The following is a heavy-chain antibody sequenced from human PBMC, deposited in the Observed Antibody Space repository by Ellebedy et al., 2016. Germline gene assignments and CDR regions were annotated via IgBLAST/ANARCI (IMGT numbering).Heavy chain of an antibody. CDR3: ARALYSGYDFDAFEI. CDR1: GGSLSGYY. D-gene: IGHD5-12*01. Sequence: GSLRLXXALHGGSLSGYYWNWIRQSPGKGLEWIGQITESGVTTYNPSLKSRVSMSVDTSRKQVSLSLRYVTAADTAVYYCARALYSGYDFDAFEIWGRGTTVTVSS. V-gene: IGHV4-34*01. CDR2: ITESGVT. J-gene: IGHJ3*02.